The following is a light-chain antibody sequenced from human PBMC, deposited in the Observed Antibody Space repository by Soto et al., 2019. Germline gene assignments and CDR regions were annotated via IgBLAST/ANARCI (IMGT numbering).Light chain of an antibody. CDR1: GSNIGNNY. CDR3: GTWDNSRMPVVV. J-gene: IGLJ2*01. V-gene: IGLV1-51*02. Sequence: QSVLTQPPSVSAAPGQRVTISCSGSGSNIGNNYVSWYQQLPATAPKLLIYEDNKRPSGIPDRFSGFKSGTSATLDITGLQTGDEADYYCGTWDNSRMPVVVFGGGTKLTVL. CDR2: EDN.